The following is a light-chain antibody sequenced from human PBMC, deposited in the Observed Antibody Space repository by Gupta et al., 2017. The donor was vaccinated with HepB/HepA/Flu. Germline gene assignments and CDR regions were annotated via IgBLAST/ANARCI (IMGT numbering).Light chain of an antibody. J-gene: IGLJ3*02. CDR1: SSDVGDYNY. Sequence: QSALTQPASVSGSPGPSITISCTATSSDVGDYNYVSWYQQHPGKAPKLLIYDVTNRPSGISNRFSGSKAGNTASLTISGRQAEDEADYYCSSFSDTNIIVFGGGTKVTVL. V-gene: IGLV2-14*01. CDR2: DVT. CDR3: SSFSDTNIIV.